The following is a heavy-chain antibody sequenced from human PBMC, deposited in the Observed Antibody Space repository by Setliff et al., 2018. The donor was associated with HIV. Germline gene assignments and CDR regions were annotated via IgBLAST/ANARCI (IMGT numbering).Heavy chain of an antibody. CDR2: MKEGGRT. CDR3: ARQRAGEIEELPGALPFRGVFDL. Sequence: KTSETLSLTCAMSGDSLNSDAFSWSWIRLPPGEGLEWIGYMKEGGRTYYNPSLRSRVTITSDKSKNQLSLTLNSVTAADTAVYYCARQRAGEIEELPGALPFRGVFDLWGQGTMVTVSS. V-gene: IGHV4-30-2*01. D-gene: IGHD1-7*01. CDR1: GDSLNSDAFS. J-gene: IGHJ3*01.